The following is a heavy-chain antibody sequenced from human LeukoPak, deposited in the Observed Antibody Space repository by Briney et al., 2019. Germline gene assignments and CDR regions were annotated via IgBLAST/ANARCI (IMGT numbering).Heavy chain of an antibody. D-gene: IGHD3-16*01. J-gene: IGHJ4*02. CDR2: VIDSVRT. CDR1: GASISGHY. V-gene: IGHV4-59*11. Sequence: SETLSLTCTVSGASISGHYWSWLRQPPGKGLDWIGYVIDSVRTKDNPSLQSRLTLSADTSKNEFSLKLSSVTAADTAVYYCATIKHGQIFGYFDFWGQGIKVTVSS. CDR3: ATIKHGQIFGYFDF.